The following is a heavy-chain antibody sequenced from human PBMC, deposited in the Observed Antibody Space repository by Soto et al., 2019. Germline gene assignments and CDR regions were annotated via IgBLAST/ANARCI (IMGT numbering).Heavy chain of an antibody. Sequence: VGSLRLSCAASGITLSSYAMSWVRQAPGKGPEWVSGISASGGSTSYADSVKGRFTISRDNSKNTLYLQMNSLRADDTAVYHCAKGQNSGTYRFYFDYWGQGALVTVSS. D-gene: IGHD1-26*01. CDR1: GITLSSYA. CDR3: AKGQNSGTYRFYFDY. CDR2: ISASGGST. J-gene: IGHJ4*02. V-gene: IGHV3-23*01.